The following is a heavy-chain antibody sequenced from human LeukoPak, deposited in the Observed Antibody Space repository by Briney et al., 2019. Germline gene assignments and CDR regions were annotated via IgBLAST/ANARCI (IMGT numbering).Heavy chain of an antibody. D-gene: IGHD6-19*01. CDR1: GFTFDDYA. CDR3: AKGRSSSGWCYFDY. J-gene: IGHJ4*02. Sequence: GGSLRLSCAASGFTFDDYAMHWVRQAPGKGLEWVSGISWNSGSIGYADSVKGRFTISRDNAKNSLYLQMNSLRAEDTALYYCAKGRSSSGWCYFDYWGQGTLVTVSS. CDR2: ISWNSGSI. V-gene: IGHV3-9*01.